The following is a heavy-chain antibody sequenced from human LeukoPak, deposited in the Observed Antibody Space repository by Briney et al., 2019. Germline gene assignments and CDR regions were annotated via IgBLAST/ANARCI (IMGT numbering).Heavy chain of an antibody. D-gene: IGHD3-22*01. V-gene: IGHV3-23*01. Sequence: GGSLRLSCTASGFTINNYAMYWVRQAPRKGLEWVAGIFGSGGSAHYADSVKGRFTISRDNSKNTVYLQMDSLRGEDTALYYCTKTTTGYSSGQYPGWPADHWGQGALVTVSS. CDR1: GFTINNYA. CDR2: IFGSGGSA. CDR3: TKTTTGYSSGQYPGWPADH. J-gene: IGHJ4*02.